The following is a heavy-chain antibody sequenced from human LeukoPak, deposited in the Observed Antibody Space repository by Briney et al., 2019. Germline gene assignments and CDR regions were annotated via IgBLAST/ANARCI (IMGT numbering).Heavy chain of an antibody. V-gene: IGHV1-8*02. Sequence: ASVKVSCKTSGYTFTTYVFNWVRQAPGQGLEWMGWMNPKSGNTDYAQKFQGRLTMTRDTSTNTAYMELSGLRSDDTAVYYCARDIGGRGYDFWSGYYYYYYMDVWGKGTTVTVSS. CDR3: ARDIGGRGYDFWSGYYYYYYMDV. D-gene: IGHD3-3*01. CDR1: GYTFTTYV. CDR2: MNPKSGNT. J-gene: IGHJ6*03.